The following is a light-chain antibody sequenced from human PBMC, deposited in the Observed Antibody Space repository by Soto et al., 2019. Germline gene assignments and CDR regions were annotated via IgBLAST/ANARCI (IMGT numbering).Light chain of an antibody. J-gene: IGKJ5*01. CDR1: QSVNSK. Sequence: EIVMTQSPATLSVSPGERATLSCRASQSVNSKLAWYQQKPGRAPRLLIYGASTRATGIPARFSGSGSGTDFTLTISSLEPEDFAVYYCQQRSNWPTITFGQGTRLEIK. CDR2: GAS. V-gene: IGKV3-11*01. CDR3: QQRSNWPTIT.